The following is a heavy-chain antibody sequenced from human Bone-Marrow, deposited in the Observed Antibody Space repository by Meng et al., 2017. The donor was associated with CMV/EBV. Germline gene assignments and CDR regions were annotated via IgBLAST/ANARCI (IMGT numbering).Heavy chain of an antibody. J-gene: IGHJ3*02. CDR1: GDSVSSNSAA. V-gene: IGHV6-1*01. Sequence: SQTLSLTCAISGDSVSSNSAAWNWIRQSPSRGLEWQGRTYYRSKWYNDYAASVQSRITINADTSKNQFSLQLSSVTPEDTAVYYCASYSGSYFRIWGQGTMVTVSS. D-gene: IGHD1-26*01. CDR2: TYYRSKWYN. CDR3: ASYSGSYFRI.